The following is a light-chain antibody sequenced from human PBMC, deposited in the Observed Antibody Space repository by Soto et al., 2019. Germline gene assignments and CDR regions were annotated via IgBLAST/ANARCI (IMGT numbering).Light chain of an antibody. V-gene: IGKV4-1*01. J-gene: IGKJ1*01. CDR1: QSVLYSSNNKNY. CDR2: WAS. CDR3: QQYYSTPLT. Sequence: DIVMTQSPDSLAVSLGERATINCKSSQSVLYSSNNKNYFAWYQQKPGQPPKLLIYWASTRESGVPDRFSGSGSETDFTLTISSLQAEDGAVYYCQQYYSTPLTFGQGTKVEIK.